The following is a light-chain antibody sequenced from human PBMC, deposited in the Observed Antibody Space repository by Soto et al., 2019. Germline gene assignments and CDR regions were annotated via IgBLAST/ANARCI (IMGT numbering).Light chain of an antibody. V-gene: IGKV1-39*01. J-gene: IGKJ4*01. CDR1: QNIGKF. CDR3: PQSLSSPLT. Sequence: DIQMTQSPSSLSASVGDRVTITCRPSQNIGKFLNWYQQKPGKGPTALIHATSTLQSGVSSRFSGSGSDTEFTLTITSLQPEDFTTYFCPQSLSSPLTFGAGTKV. CDR2: ATS.